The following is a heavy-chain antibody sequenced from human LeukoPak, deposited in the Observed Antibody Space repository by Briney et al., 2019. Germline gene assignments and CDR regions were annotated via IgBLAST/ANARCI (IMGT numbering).Heavy chain of an antibody. Sequence: KPSETLSLTCTVSGGSISSSSYYWGWIRQPPGKGLEWIGSIYYSGSTYYNPSLKSRVTISVDTSKNQFSLKLSSVTAADTAVYYCARQGAYLVLLKLNWFDPWGQGTLVTVSS. CDR3: ARQGAYLVLLKLNWFDP. CDR2: IYYSGST. D-gene: IGHD2-21*01. CDR1: GGSISSSSYY. V-gene: IGHV4-39*01. J-gene: IGHJ5*02.